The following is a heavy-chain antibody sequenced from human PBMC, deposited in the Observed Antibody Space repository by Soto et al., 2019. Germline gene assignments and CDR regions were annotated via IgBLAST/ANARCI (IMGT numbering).Heavy chain of an antibody. CDR2: ISAYNGNT. J-gene: IGHJ3*02. CDR3: ARPRRRIMITFGGVIVPPDAFDI. Sequence: VKVSCKASGYTFTSYGISWVRQAPGQGLEWMGWISAYNGNTNYAQKLQGRVTMTTDTSTSTAYMELRSLRSDDTAVYYCARPRRRIMITFGGVIVPPDAFDIWGQGTMVTVSS. D-gene: IGHD3-16*02. CDR1: GYTFTSYG. V-gene: IGHV1-18*04.